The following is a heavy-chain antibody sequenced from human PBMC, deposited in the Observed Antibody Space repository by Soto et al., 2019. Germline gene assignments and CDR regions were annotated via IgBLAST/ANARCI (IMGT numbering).Heavy chain of an antibody. CDR1: GFSFSSYG. V-gene: IGHV3-30*18. J-gene: IGHJ6*01. CDR2: ISYEGYRK. CDR3: AKDQHTFWSGYQAVAHGMDL. D-gene: IGHD3-3*01. Sequence: GGSLRLSCAASGFSFSSYGMQCVRQAPGKGLEWVTVISYEGYRKYYAESVKGRFTISTDNYKNTVYLEMNSLRAEDTAVYYCAKDQHTFWSGYQAVAHGMDLWGQGTKVTVSS.